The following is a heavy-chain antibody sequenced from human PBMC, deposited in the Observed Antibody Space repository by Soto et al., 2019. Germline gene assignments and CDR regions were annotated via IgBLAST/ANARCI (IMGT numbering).Heavy chain of an antibody. CDR2: IYTSGST. V-gene: IGHV4-39*07. Sequence: PSETLSLTCTVSGGSISSSSYYWGWIRQPPGKGLEWIGRIYTSGSTNYNPSLKSRVTMSVDTSKNQFSLKLSSVTAADTAVYYCARSIRSHRRRYSGYERYYYYGMDVWGQGTTVTVSS. CDR1: GGSISSSSYY. CDR3: ARSIRSHRRRYSGYERYYYYGMDV. J-gene: IGHJ6*02. D-gene: IGHD5-12*01.